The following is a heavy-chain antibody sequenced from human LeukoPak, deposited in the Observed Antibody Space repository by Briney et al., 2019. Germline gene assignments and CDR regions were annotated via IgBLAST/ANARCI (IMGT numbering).Heavy chain of an antibody. CDR3: ARDTWELQHH. CDR1: GFTVSSNY. D-gene: IGHD1-26*01. CDR2: IYSGGST. V-gene: IGHV3-66*02. Sequence: GGSLRPSCAASGFTVSSNYMSWVRQAPGKGLEWVSVIYSGGSTYYADSVKGRFTISRDNSKNTLYLQMNSLRAEDTAVYYCARDTWELQHHWGQGTLVTVSS. J-gene: IGHJ5*02.